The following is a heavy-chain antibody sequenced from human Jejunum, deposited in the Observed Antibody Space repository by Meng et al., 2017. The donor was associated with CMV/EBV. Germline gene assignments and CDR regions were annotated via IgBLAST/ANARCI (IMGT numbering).Heavy chain of an antibody. V-gene: IGHV3-30*02. CDR3: AKDRNFITLGATVES. Sequence: FTFRSYGLHWVRPAPGKGLAWVAFLRYDGNNEYFGDSVRGRFTISRDNSKNTLYLQMNSLRVDDTAVYYCAKDRNFITLGATVESWGQGTLVTVSS. J-gene: IGHJ4*02. D-gene: IGHD1-26*01. CDR1: FTFRSYG. CDR2: LRYDGNNE.